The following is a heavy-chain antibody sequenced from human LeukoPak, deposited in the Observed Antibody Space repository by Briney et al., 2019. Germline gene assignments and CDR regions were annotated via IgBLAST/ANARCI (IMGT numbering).Heavy chain of an antibody. J-gene: IGHJ4*02. V-gene: IGHV3-30*03. D-gene: IGHD6-13*01. Sequence: GRSLRLSCAASGFTFSSYGMHWVRQAPGKGLEWAAVISYDGSNKYYADSVKGRFTISRDNSKNTLYLQMNSLRAEDMAVYYCARGLIAAAGLLNYWGQGTLVTVSS. CDR2: ISYDGSNK. CDR1: GFTFSSYG. CDR3: ARGLIAAAGLLNY.